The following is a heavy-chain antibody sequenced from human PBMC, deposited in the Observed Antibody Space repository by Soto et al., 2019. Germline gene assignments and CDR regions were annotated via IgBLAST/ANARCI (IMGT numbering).Heavy chain of an antibody. CDR3: ARVRGLAGSGNTEDY. D-gene: IGHD3-10*01. Sequence: SVKVSCKASGGTFSSYTISWVRQAPGQGLEWMGRIIPILGIANYAQKFQGRVTITADKSTSTAYMELSSLRSEDTAVYYCARVRGLAGSGNTEDYWGQGTLVTVSS. V-gene: IGHV1-69*02. CDR1: GGTFSSYT. CDR2: IIPILGIA. J-gene: IGHJ4*02.